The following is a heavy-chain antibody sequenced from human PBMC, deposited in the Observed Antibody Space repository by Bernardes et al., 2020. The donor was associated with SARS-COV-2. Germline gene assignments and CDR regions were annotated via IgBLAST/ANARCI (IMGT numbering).Heavy chain of an antibody. CDR3: ALPPNNYDRNAMDV. Sequence: ASVKVSCKASGYTFTGYYIHWVRLAPGQGLEWMGWINPNSRGTNYAQKFQGRVTMTRDTSISTAYLELSSLRSDDTAVYYCALPPNNYDRNAMDVWGKGATDTVSS. D-gene: IGHD3-22*01. J-gene: IGHJ6*04. V-gene: IGHV1-2*02. CDR2: INPNSRGT. CDR1: GYTFTGYY.